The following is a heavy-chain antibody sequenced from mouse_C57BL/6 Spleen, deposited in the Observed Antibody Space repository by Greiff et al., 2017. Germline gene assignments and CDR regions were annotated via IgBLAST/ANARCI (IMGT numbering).Heavy chain of an antibody. J-gene: IGHJ4*01. Sequence: QVQLQQPGAELVKPGASVKLSCKASGYTFTSYWMQWVKQRPGQGLEWIGEIDPSDSYTNYNHKFKGKATLTVDTSSSTAYMQLSSLTSEDSAVYYCAREGGDYWGQGTSVTVSS. CDR2: IDPSDSYT. CDR3: AREGGDY. CDR1: GYTFTSYW. V-gene: IGHV1-50*01.